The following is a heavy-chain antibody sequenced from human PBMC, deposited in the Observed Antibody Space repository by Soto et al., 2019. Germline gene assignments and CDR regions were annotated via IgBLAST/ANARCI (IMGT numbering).Heavy chain of an antibody. CDR2: IYYSGST. CDR1: GGSISSYY. D-gene: IGHD3-3*01. Sequence: SETLSLTCTVSGGSISSYYWSWIRQPPGKGLEWIGYIYYSGSTNYNPSLKSRVTISVDTSKNQSSLKLSSVTAADTAVYYCARRGYDFWSGYYFDYWGQGTLVTVSS. J-gene: IGHJ4*02. V-gene: IGHV4-59*08. CDR3: ARRGYDFWSGYYFDY.